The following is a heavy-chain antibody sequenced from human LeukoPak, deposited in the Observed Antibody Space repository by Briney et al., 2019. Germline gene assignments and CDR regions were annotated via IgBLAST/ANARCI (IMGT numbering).Heavy chain of an antibody. D-gene: IGHD3-22*01. CDR1: GFTFSSYA. CDR2: ISYDGSNK. CDR3: ARGGDYYDSSGYYSGDYFDY. Sequence: GRSLRLSCAASGFTFSSYAMHWVRQAPGKGLEWVAVISYDGSNKHYADSVKGRFTISRDNSKNTLYLQMNSLRAEDTAVYYCARGGDYYDSSGYYSGDYFDYWGQGTLVTVSS. V-gene: IGHV3-30-3*01. J-gene: IGHJ4*02.